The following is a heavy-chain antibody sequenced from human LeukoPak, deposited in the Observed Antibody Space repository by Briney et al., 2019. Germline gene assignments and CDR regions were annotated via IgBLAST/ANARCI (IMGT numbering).Heavy chain of an antibody. J-gene: IGHJ4*02. CDR2: INPSGGST. CDR3: ARSGLAYCGGDCYPDY. Sequence: GASVKVSCKASGYTFTSYYMHWVRQAPGQGLEWMGIINPSGGSTSYAQKFQGRVTMTRDMSTSTVYMELSSLRSEDTAVYYCARSGLAYCGGDCYPDYWGQGTLVTVSS. CDR1: GYTFTSYY. V-gene: IGHV1-46*01. D-gene: IGHD2-21*02.